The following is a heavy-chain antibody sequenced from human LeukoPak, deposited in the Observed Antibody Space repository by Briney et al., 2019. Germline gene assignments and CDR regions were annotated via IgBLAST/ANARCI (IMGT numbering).Heavy chain of an antibody. J-gene: IGHJ4*02. Sequence: GESLKISCKTPGYTFTIYWIGWVRQMPGKGLEWVGVIYPGDSHTRYSPSFQGQVTISADKSISTSYLQWSSLKASDTAIFYCARSDSYSFDYWGQGTLVTVSS. CDR1: GYTFTIYW. D-gene: IGHD3-3*01. CDR2: IYPGDSHT. CDR3: ARSDSYSFDY. V-gene: IGHV5-51*01.